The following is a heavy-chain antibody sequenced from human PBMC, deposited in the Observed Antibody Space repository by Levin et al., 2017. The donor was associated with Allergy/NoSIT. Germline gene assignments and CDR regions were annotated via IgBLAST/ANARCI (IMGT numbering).Heavy chain of an antibody. V-gene: IGHV4-39*01. CDR2: IYYSGST. Sequence: PSETLSLTCTVSGGSISSSSYYWGWIRQPPGKGLEWIGSIYYSGSTYYNPSLKSRVTISVDTSKNQFSLKLSSVTAADTAVYYCARFIVLIGGMDVWGQGTTVTVSS. D-gene: IGHD2-8*01. CDR3: ARFIVLIGGMDV. J-gene: IGHJ6*02. CDR1: GGSISSSSYY.